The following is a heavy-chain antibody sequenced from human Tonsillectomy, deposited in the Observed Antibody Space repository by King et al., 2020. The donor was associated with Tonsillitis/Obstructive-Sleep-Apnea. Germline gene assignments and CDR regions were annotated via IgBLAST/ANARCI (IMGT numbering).Heavy chain of an antibody. V-gene: IGHV3-30*04. J-gene: IGHJ4*02. Sequence: LVESGGGVVQPGRSLRLSCAASGFTFSSYAMHWVRQAPGKGLEWVAVISYDGSNKYYADSVKGRFTISRDNSKNTLYLQMNSLRAEDTAVYYCARAQYSGYDWARNYYFDYWGQGTLVTVSS. CDR2: ISYDGSNK. CDR3: ARAQYSGYDWARNYYFDY. D-gene: IGHD5-12*01. CDR1: GFTFSSYA.